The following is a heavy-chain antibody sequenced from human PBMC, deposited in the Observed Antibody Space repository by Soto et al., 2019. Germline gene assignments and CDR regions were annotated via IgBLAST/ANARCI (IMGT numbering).Heavy chain of an antibody. V-gene: IGHV3-30-3*02. CDR2: ISYDGSNK. CDR3: AKDKRDVRFLGWSYYFDY. D-gene: IGHD3-3*01. Sequence: QVQLVESGGGVVQPGRSLRLSCAASGFTFSSYAMHWVRQAPGKGLEWVAVISYDGSNKYYADSVKGRFTISRDNSKNTLNLQMNSLRAEVTAVYYCAKDKRDVRFLGWSYYFDYWGQGALVTVFS. J-gene: IGHJ4*02. CDR1: GFTFSSYA.